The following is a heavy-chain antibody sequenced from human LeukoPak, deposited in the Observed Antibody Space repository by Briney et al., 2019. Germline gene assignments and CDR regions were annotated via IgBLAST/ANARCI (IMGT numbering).Heavy chain of an antibody. CDR3: ARAGYSYGRCFDP. J-gene: IGHJ5*02. Sequence: GGSLTLSCAASGFTSSSYWIHWVRQAPGKGLVWVSRINNDGRSTSYADSVKGRFTISRDHAKNTLYLQMNSLRAEDTAVYYCARAGYSYGRCFDPCGQGTLVTVSS. D-gene: IGHD5-18*01. CDR1: GFTSSSYW. CDR2: INNDGRST. V-gene: IGHV3-74*01.